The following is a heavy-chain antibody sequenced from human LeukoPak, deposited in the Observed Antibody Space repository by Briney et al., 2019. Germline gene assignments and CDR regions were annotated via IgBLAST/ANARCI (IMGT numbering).Heavy chain of an antibody. CDR2: IYPGDSDT. CDR3: ARPVSRVGAPYDGFDI. Sequence: GESLKISCKGSGYSFTSYWIGWVRQMPGKCLKWMGIIYPGDSDTRYSPSFQGEVTISADKSISTAYLQWSSLKASDTAMYYCARPVSRVGAPYDGFDIWGQGTMVTVSS. V-gene: IGHV5-51*01. D-gene: IGHD3-10*01. J-gene: IGHJ3*02. CDR1: GYSFTSYW.